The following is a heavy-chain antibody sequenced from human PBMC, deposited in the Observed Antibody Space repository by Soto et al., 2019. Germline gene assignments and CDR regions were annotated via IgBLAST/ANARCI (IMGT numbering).Heavy chain of an antibody. D-gene: IGHD6-19*01. J-gene: IGHJ4*02. CDR2: INPNSGGT. Sequence: ASVKVSCKASGYTFTGYYMHWVRQAPGQGLEWMGWINPNSGGTNYAQKFQGWVTMTRDTSISTAYMELSRLRSDDTAVYYCAVNRSAVDVLDYWGQGTLVPVSS. CDR1: GYTFTGYY. V-gene: IGHV1-2*04. CDR3: AVNRSAVDVLDY.